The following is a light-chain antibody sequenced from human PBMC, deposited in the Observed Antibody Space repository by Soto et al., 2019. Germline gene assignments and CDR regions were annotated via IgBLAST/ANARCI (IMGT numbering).Light chain of an antibody. CDR3: HSYDSSLSGSV. V-gene: IGLV1-40*01. CDR1: SSNIGAGYD. Sequence: QSVLTQPPSVSGAPGQRVTISCTGSSSNIGAGYDVHWYQQLPGTAPKLLIYRNNNRPSGVPDRFSGSKSGTSASLAITGLQAEDEADYYCHSYDSSLSGSVFGGATNLTVL. J-gene: IGLJ3*02. CDR2: RNN.